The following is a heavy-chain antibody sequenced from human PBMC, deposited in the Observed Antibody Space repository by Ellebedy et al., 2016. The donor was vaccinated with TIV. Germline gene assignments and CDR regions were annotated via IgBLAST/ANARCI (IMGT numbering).Heavy chain of an antibody. V-gene: IGHV3-7*01. CDR3: ARVRGGYYFDY. CDR1: DFTFSDYV. Sequence: GESLKISXAASDFTFSDYVMHWVRQAPGKGLEWVANIKKDGSEIYYVDSVKGRFTISRDSAKNSLYLLMNSLRAEDTAVYYCARVRGGYYFDYWGQGTLVTVSS. CDR2: IKKDGSEI. J-gene: IGHJ4*02. D-gene: IGHD2-15*01.